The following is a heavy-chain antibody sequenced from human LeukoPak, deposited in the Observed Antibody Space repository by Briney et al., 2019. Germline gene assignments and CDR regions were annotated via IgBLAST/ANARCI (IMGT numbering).Heavy chain of an antibody. V-gene: IGHV3-11*06. CDR1: GFTFSDYY. CDR3: ARASSGYDSDYYFDY. Sequence: GGSLRLSCAASGFTFSDYYMSWIRQAPGKGLEWVSYISSSSSYTNYADSVKGRFTISRDNAKNSLYLQMNSLRAEDTAVYYCARASSGYDSDYYFDYWGQGTLVTVSS. D-gene: IGHD5-12*01. J-gene: IGHJ4*02. CDR2: ISSSSSYT.